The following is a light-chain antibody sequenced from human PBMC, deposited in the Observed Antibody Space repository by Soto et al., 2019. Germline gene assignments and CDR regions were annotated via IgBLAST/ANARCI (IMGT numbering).Light chain of an antibody. CDR3: SSSTSSITPYV. Sequence: QSVLTQPASVSGSPGQSITTSCTGTITDIGAYNYVSWYQQHPGKAPKLLIYGVSSRPSGVSNRFSGSKSGNAAYLTISGLQADDEAEHYCSSSTSSITPYVFGTGTKVTVL. J-gene: IGLJ1*01. CDR1: ITDIGAYNY. V-gene: IGLV2-14*01. CDR2: GVS.